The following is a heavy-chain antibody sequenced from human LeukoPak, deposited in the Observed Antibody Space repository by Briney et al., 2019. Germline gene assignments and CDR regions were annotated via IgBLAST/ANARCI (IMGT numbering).Heavy chain of an antibody. CDR1: GYNFTSYD. Sequence: ASVKVSCKASGYNFTSYDINWVRQATGQGLEWMGWMNPNSGNTGYAQKFQGRVTMTRNTSISTAYMELSSLRSEDTAVYYCARASSSWYLYYYYMDVWGKGTTVTVSS. V-gene: IGHV1-8*01. D-gene: IGHD6-13*01. CDR3: ARASSSWYLYYYYMDV. CDR2: MNPNSGNT. J-gene: IGHJ6*03.